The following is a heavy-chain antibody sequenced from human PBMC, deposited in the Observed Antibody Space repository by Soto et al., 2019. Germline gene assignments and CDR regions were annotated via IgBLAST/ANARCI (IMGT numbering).Heavy chain of an antibody. CDR3: TTNYYFDS. CDR1: GFTFNNYA. Sequence: VQLLESGGGLVQPGGSLRLSCAASGFTFNNYAMSWVRQAPGKALEWVSSINIVGGNTNYADSVRGRFTMSRDDSKNTVFLQMNSLRAEDTAIYYCTTNYYFDSWGQGTLVTVSS. J-gene: IGHJ4*02. V-gene: IGHV3-23*01. CDR2: INIVGGNT.